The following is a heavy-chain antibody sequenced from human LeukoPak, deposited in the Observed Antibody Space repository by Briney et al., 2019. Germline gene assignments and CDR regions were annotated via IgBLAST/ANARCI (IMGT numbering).Heavy chain of an antibody. Sequence: SETLSLTXAVYGGSFSGYYWSWIGQSPGKGLEWIGEINHSGSTNYNPSLKSRVTISVDTSKNQFSLKLSSVTAADTAVYYCARGRQYFDWLLRGYYFDYWGQGTLVTVSS. CDR2: INHSGST. V-gene: IGHV4-34*01. J-gene: IGHJ4*02. D-gene: IGHD3-9*01. CDR3: ARGRQYFDWLLRGYYFDY. CDR1: GGSFSGYY.